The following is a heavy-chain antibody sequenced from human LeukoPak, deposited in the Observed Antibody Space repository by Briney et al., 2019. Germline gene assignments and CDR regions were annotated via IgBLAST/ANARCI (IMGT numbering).Heavy chain of an antibody. CDR1: GFTFSSYN. CDR2: ISTSSSYI. J-gene: IGHJ4*01. CDR3: ARDNSGWYLAY. V-gene: IGHV3-21*01. D-gene: IGHD6-19*01. Sequence: GGSLRLSCAASGFTFSSYNMNWVRQAPGKGLEWVSFISTSSSYIYYADSVKGRFTISRDNARNSLYLQMNSLRAEGTAVYYCARDNSGWYLAYWGQGTLVTVSS.